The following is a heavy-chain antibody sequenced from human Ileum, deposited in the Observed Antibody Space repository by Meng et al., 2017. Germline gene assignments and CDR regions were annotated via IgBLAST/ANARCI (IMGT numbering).Heavy chain of an antibody. V-gene: IGHV4-61*08. D-gene: IGHD7-27*01. CDR2: AGT. CDR1: GGSVSTSDYQ. Sequence: QVARQESGPGLVRPSETLSLICTVSGGSVSTSDYQWGWIRQPPGKGLEWIGYAGTNYNPSLKSRVTISVDTSKRQFSLKLTSVTAADTAVYYCARDHWGSLDYWGQGILVTVSS. CDR3: ARDHWGSLDY. J-gene: IGHJ4*02.